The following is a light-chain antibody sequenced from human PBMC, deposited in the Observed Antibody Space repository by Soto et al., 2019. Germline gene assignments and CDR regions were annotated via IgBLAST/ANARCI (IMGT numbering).Light chain of an antibody. J-gene: IGKJ3*01. CDR1: QSVSSSY. CDR3: QQYGSSPFT. Sequence: EIVLTQSPGTLSLSPGERATLSCRASQSVSSSYLAWYQQKPGQAPRLLIYGASSRATGIPDRFSGSGSGTAFTLTISRLETEDFAVYYCQQYGSSPFTCGPGTKVDIK. CDR2: GAS. V-gene: IGKV3-20*01.